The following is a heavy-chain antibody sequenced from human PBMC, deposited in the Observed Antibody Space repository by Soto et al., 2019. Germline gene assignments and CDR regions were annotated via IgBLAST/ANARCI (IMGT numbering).Heavy chain of an antibody. V-gene: IGHV1-46*01. Sequence: ASVKVSCKASGYTFTSYYMHWVRQAPGQGLEWMGIINPSGGSTSYAQKFQGRVTMTRDTSTSTVYMELSSLRSEDTAVYYCARDPAAAGPYNWFDPWGQGTLVTVSS. CDR2: INPSGGST. CDR1: GYTFTSYY. D-gene: IGHD6-13*01. J-gene: IGHJ5*02. CDR3: ARDPAAAGPYNWFDP.